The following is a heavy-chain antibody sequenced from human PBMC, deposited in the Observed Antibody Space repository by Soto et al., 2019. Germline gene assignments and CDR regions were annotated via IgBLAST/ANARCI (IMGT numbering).Heavy chain of an antibody. CDR3: ARDMGFGLSDY. Sequence: GGSLRLSCAASGFTFSSYAMHWVRQAPGKGLEWVAVISYDGSNKYYADSVKGRFTISRDTSASTAYMELSSLRSEDTAVYYCARDMGFGLSDYWGQGTLVTVSS. V-gene: IGHV3-30-3*01. D-gene: IGHD3-10*01. CDR1: GFTFSSYA. CDR2: ISYDGSNK. J-gene: IGHJ4*02.